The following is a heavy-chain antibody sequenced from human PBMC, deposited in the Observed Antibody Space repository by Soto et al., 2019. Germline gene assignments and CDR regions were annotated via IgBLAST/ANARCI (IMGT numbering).Heavy chain of an antibody. D-gene: IGHD1-26*01. CDR2: ISAYNGNT. J-gene: IGHJ4*02. CDR3: ARYKVGALPFRY. V-gene: IGHV1-18*01. CDR1: GYTFTSYG. Sequence: QVQLVQSGAEVKKPGASVKVSCKAAGYTFTSYGISWVRQAPGQGLEWMGWISAYNGNTNYAQKLQVRVPRTAHTPPRTADMELRSLRSDDTAVYYCARYKVGALPFRYWVQGTLVTVSS.